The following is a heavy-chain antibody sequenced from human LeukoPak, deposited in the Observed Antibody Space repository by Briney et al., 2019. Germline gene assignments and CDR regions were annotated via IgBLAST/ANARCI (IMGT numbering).Heavy chain of an antibody. V-gene: IGHV3-15*01. J-gene: IGHJ4*02. Sequence: PGGSLRLSCAASGFTFDDYGMSWVRQAPGKGLEWVGRIKSKTDGGTTDYAAPVKGRFTISRDDSKNTLYLQMNSLKTEDTAVYYCTTVPYDILTGYPLDYWGQGTLVTVSS. CDR1: GFTFDDYG. CDR2: IKSKTDGGTT. CDR3: TTVPYDILTGYPLDY. D-gene: IGHD3-9*01.